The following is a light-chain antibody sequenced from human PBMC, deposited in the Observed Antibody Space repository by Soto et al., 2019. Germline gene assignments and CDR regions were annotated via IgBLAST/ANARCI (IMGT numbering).Light chain of an antibody. J-gene: IGLJ3*02. CDR2: EVS. CDR1: SSDVGGSNF. V-gene: IGLV2-14*01. CDR3: SSYTSSSTWV. Sequence: QSVLTQPRSVSGSPGQSVTISCTGTSSDVGGSNFVSWYQQHPGKVPKLMIYEVSNRPSGVSNRFSGSKSASTASLTISGLQAEDEADYYCSSYTSSSTWVFGGGTKLTVL.